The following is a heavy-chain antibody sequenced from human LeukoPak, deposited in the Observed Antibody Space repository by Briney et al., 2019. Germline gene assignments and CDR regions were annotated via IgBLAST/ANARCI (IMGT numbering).Heavy chain of an antibody. J-gene: IGHJ4*02. D-gene: IGHD7-27*01. CDR2: INPNSGGT. CDR3: ARTLLTGDGGDFDY. CDR1: GYTFTGYY. Sequence: ASVKVSCKASGYTFTGYYMHWVRQAPGQGLEWMGRINPNSGGTSYAQKFQGRVTITRDTSISTAYMDLSRMRSDDTAVYYCARTLLTGDGGDFDYWGQGTLVTVSS. V-gene: IGHV1-2*06.